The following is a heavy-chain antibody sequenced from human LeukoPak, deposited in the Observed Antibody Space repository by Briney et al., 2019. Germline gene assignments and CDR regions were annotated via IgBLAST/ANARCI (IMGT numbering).Heavy chain of an antibody. D-gene: IGHD2-2*01. J-gene: IGHJ4*02. V-gene: IGHV6-1*01. CDR3: VRGGVEAPAAMGFDY. CDR2: TYYRSKWYN. Sequence: SQTLSLTCVISGDSVSSNSSAWNWIRQSPSRGLEWLGRTYYRSKWYNEYALSVKSRITINPDTTKNQFSLQLSSVTPEDTAVYYCVRGGVEAPAAMGFDYWGQGTLVTVSS. CDR1: GDSVSSNSSA.